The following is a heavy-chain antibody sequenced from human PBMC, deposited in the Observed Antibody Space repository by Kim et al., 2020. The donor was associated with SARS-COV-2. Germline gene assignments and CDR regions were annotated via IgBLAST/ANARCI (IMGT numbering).Heavy chain of an antibody. CDR1: GGSISSSSYY. CDR3: AAHVPRVGYYDILTGYFIDP. D-gene: IGHD3-9*01. CDR2: IYYGGNT. V-gene: IGHV4-39*01. J-gene: IGHJ5*02. Sequence: SETLSLTCSVSGGSISSSSYYWGWIRQPPGKGLEWIGNIYYGGNTYFNPSLQSRVTISVDTSKKQFSLTLSSVTAADTAVYFCAAHVPRVGYYDILTGYFIDPWGQGTLVTVSS.